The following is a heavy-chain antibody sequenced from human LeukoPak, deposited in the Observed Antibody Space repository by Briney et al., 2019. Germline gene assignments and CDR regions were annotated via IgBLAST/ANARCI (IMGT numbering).Heavy chain of an antibody. CDR1: VFTPTVFM. D-gene: IGHD2-21*02. CDR2: INQDGSQK. CDR3: VTGDWGARDSFDL. Sequence: SLRPSPAPSVFTPTVFMMSSVPQAPGKGLEGVANINQDGSQKYYVDSLKGRFTISRDNAKNSFFLKMSSVRAEDTSVYYCVTGDWGARDSFDLWGRGTMVTVSS. J-gene: IGHJ3*01. V-gene: IGHV3-7*01.